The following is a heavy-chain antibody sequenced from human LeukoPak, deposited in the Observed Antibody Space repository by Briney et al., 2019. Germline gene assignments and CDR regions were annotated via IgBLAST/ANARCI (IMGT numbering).Heavy chain of an antibody. Sequence: SETLSLTCTVSGGSINGYYWGWIRQSPGKGLESLGYIYYTGSTNYNPSLKSRVTMSVDTPRNQFFLRLSSVTAADTAVYYCARFSEYYHSSVHYLDYWGQGTLVSVSS. D-gene: IGHD3-22*01. CDR3: ARFSEYYHSSVHYLDY. V-gene: IGHV4-59*01. CDR1: GGSINGYY. CDR2: IYYTGST. J-gene: IGHJ4*02.